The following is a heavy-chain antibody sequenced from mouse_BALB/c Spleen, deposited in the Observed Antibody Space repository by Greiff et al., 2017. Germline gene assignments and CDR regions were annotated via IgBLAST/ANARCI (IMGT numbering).Heavy chain of an antibody. V-gene: IGHV1S29*02. CDR3: ARGEVGTTFAY. D-gene: IGHD5-5*01. Sequence: EVKLQESGPELVKPGASVKISCKASGYTFTDYNMHWVKQSHGKSLEWIGYIYPYNGGTGYNQKFKSKATLTVDNSSSTAYMELRSLTSEDSAVYYCARGEVGTTFAYWGQGTLVTVSA. CDR2: IYPYNGGT. J-gene: IGHJ3*01. CDR1: GYTFTDYN.